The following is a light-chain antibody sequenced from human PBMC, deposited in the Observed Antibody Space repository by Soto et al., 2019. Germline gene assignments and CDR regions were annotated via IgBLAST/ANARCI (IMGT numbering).Light chain of an antibody. CDR2: GAS. CDR1: QSVFSS. V-gene: IGKV3-20*01. Sequence: EIVMTQSPATLSVSPGERVTLSCRASQSVFSSLAWYQQKPGQAPRLLIYGASSRATGIPDRFSGSGSGTDFTLTISRLEPEDFAVYYCQQYGSSPWTFGQGTKVDIK. J-gene: IGKJ1*01. CDR3: QQYGSSPWT.